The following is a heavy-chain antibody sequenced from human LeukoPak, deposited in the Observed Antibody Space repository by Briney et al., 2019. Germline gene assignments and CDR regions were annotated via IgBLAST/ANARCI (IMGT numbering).Heavy chain of an antibody. CDR1: GFTVSSNY. Sequence: PGGSLRLSCAASGFTVSSNYMSWVRQPPGKGLEWIGSMYYSGTTYYNSSLKSRVTISVDTSNNQFSLKLSSVTAADTAVYYCARDTVGATFPGAFDIWGQGTMVTVSS. J-gene: IGHJ3*02. CDR2: MYYSGTT. V-gene: IGHV4-39*07. D-gene: IGHD1-26*01. CDR3: ARDTVGATFPGAFDI.